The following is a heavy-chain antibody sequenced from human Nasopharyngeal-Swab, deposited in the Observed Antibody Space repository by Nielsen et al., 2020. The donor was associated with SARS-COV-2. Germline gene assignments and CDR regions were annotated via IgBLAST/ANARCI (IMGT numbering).Heavy chain of an antibody. D-gene: IGHD3-9*01. V-gene: IGHV3-74*03. J-gene: IGHJ2*01. CDR3: ARVLRYFGLTSDYWYFDL. CDR2: INTDGSST. CDR1: GFTFSNYW. Sequence: GGSLRLSCAASGFTFSNYWMHWVRQPPGKGLMWISRINTDGSSTTYADSVKGRFTISRDNAKNTLYLQMNSLRAEDTAVYYCARVLRYFGLTSDYWYFDLWGRGTLVTVSS.